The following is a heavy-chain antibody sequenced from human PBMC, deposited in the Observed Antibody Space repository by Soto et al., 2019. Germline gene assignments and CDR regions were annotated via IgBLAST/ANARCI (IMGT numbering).Heavy chain of an antibody. CDR3: AKSPRYFDWLLPEYFQH. CDR2: ISSSGGSI. J-gene: IGHJ1*01. V-gene: IGHV3-23*01. Sequence: GGSLRLSCAASGFTFSSYSMNWVRQAPGKGLEWVSSISSSGGSIYYADSVKGRFTISRDNSKNTLYLQMNSLRAEDTAVYYCAKSPRYFDWLLPEYFQHWGQGTLVTVSS. CDR1: GFTFSSYS. D-gene: IGHD3-9*01.